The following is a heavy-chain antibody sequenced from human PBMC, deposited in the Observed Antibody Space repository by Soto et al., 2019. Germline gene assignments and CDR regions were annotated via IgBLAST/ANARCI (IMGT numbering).Heavy chain of an antibody. CDR1: GFTFSNAW. CDR2: IKSKTDGGTT. CDR3: TTDVYVTMIVVVDI. Sequence: GGSLRLSCAASGFTFSNAWMSWVRQAPGKGLEWVGRIKSKTDGGTTDYAAPVKGRFTISRDDSKNTLYLQMNSLKTEDTAVYYCTTDVYVTMIVVVDIWGQGTMVTVSS. D-gene: IGHD3-22*01. J-gene: IGHJ3*02. V-gene: IGHV3-15*01.